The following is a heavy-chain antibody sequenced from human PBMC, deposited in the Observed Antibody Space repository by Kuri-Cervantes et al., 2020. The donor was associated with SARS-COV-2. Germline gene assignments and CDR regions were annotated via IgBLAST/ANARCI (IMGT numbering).Heavy chain of an antibody. V-gene: IGHV4-34*01. J-gene: IGHJ6*02. CDR2: INHSGST. Sequence: GSLRLSCAVYGGSFSGYYWSWIRQPPGKGLEWIGEINHSGSTNYNPSLKSRVTISVDTSKNQFSLKLNSVTAADTAVYYCARGPGLYSRKAYGMDVWGQGTTVTVSS. D-gene: IGHD3-16*02. CDR1: GGSFSGYY. CDR3: ARGPGLYSRKAYGMDV.